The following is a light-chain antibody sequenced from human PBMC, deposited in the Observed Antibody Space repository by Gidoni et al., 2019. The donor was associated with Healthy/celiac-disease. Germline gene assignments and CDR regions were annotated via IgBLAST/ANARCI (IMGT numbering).Light chain of an antibody. Sequence: DSGMTQSPDSLAGSLGERATINCKSSQRVLYSSNNKNYLAWYTQKPGQPPKLLIYWASTRESGVPGRFSGSGSGTDFTLTISSLQAEDVAVYYCQQYYSTPRTFGGGTKVEIK. CDR1: QRVLYSSNNKNY. J-gene: IGKJ4*01. CDR3: QQYYSTPRT. V-gene: IGKV4-1*01. CDR2: WAS.